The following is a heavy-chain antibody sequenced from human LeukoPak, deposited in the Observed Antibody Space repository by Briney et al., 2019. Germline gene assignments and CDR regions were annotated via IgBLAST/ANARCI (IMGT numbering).Heavy chain of an antibody. V-gene: IGHV1-2*02. J-gene: IGHJ6*02. D-gene: IGHD6-6*01. CDR2: INPNSGGT. CDR1: GYTFTGYY. CDR3: ARVGWSDSSSSGYYGMDV. Sequence: GASVKVSCKASGYTFTGYYMHWVRQAPGQGLEWMGWINPNSGGTNYAQKFQGRVTMTRDTSISTAYTELSRLRSDDTAVYYCARVGWSDSSSSGYYGMDVWGQGTTVTVSS.